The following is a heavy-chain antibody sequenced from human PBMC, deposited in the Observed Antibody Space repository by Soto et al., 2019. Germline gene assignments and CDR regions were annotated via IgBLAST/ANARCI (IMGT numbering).Heavy chain of an antibody. Sequence: EVQLLESGGGLVQPGGSLRLSCAASGFAFSSYDMSWVRQAPGKGLEWVSGISGSGDSTYYADSVTGRFTISRDNSKNTVYLQMNSLADEDTAVYYCARRRIEAAGTAFDQWGQGTPVTVSS. J-gene: IGHJ4*02. CDR3: ARRRIEAAGTAFDQ. V-gene: IGHV3-23*01. D-gene: IGHD6-13*01. CDR2: ISGSGDST. CDR1: GFAFSSYD.